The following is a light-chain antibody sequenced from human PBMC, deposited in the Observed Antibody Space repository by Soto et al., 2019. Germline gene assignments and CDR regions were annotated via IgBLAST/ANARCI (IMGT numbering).Light chain of an antibody. CDR2: RTS. CDR3: QQYNNWPRAT. Sequence: EIVMTQSPATLSVSPGERATLSCRASQSISSNLAWYQQKPGQAPRLLMFRTSSRATGFPARFSGSWSGTEFNLTISSLQSHDFGVYYCQQYNNWPRATFGGGTKVEIK. J-gene: IGKJ4*01. V-gene: IGKV3-15*01. CDR1: QSISSN.